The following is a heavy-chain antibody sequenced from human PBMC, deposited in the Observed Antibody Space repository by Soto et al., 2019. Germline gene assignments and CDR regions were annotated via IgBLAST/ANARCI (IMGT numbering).Heavy chain of an antibody. D-gene: IGHD3-22*01. CDR1: GYIFTNHY. CDR3: ARADYYDSSGFYYDY. CDR2: INPSGGST. V-gene: IGHV1-46*01. J-gene: IGHJ4*02. Sequence: QVQLVQSGAEVKKPGASVKVSCKASGYIFTNHYIHWVRQAPGQGLEWMGIINPSGGSTNYLQKFQGIVNMTRDTPTSTVYMELSSLRSEDTAVYFCARADYYDSSGFYYDYWGQGTLVTVSS.